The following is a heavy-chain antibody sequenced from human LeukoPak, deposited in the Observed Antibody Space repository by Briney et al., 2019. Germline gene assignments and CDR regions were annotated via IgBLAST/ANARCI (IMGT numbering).Heavy chain of an antibody. CDR3: AKDKKQQLVPDYFDY. D-gene: IGHD6-13*01. J-gene: IGHJ4*02. CDR1: GFTFSSYG. Sequence: GGSLRLSCAASGFTFSSYGMHWVRQAPGKGLEWVAVISYDGSNKYYADSVKGRFTISRDNSKNTLYLQMNSLRAEDTAVYYCAKDKKQQLVPDYFDYWGQGTLVTVSS. V-gene: IGHV3-30*18. CDR2: ISYDGSNK.